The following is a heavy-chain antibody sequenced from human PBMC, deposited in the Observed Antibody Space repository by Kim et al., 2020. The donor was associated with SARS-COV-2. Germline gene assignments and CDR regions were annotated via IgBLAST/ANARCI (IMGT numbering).Heavy chain of an antibody. J-gene: IGHJ4*02. Sequence: GESLKISCKGSGYSFTSYWIGWVRQIPGKGLEWMGIIYPGDSDTRYSPSFQGQVPIPADKSISTAYLQWSSLKASDTAMYYCARQIDYYDSSGRQGDYWGQGALVTVSS. CDR2: IYPGDSDT. D-gene: IGHD3-22*01. CDR3: ARQIDYYDSSGRQGDY. V-gene: IGHV5-51*01. CDR1: GYSFTSYW.